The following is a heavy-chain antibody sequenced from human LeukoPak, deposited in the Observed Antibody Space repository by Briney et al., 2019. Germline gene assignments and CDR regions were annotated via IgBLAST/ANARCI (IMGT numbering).Heavy chain of an antibody. CDR3: ARGPAYSSGLYYFDY. D-gene: IGHD6-19*01. Sequence: PSETLSLTCTVSGGSISSYYWSWIRQPPGKGLEWIGYIYYSGSTNYNPSLKSRVTISVDTSKNQFSLKLSSVTAADTAVYYCARGPAYSSGLYYFDYWGQGTLVTVSS. CDR2: IYYSGST. J-gene: IGHJ4*02. V-gene: IGHV4-59*08. CDR1: GGSISSYY.